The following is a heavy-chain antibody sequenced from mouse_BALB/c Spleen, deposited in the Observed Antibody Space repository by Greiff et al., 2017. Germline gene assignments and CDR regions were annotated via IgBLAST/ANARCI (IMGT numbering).Heavy chain of an antibody. V-gene: IGHV1-15*01. D-gene: IGHD2-1*01. Sequence: VQLVESGAELVRPGASVKLSCKALGYTFTDYEMHWVKQTPVHGLEWIGAIHPGSGGTAYNQKFKGKATLTADKSSSTAYMELSSLTSEDSAVYYCTRALLNYLGGLTWFAYWGQGTLVTVSA. CDR2: IHPGSGGT. CDR3: TRALLNYLGGLTWFAY. J-gene: IGHJ3*01. CDR1: GYTFTDYE.